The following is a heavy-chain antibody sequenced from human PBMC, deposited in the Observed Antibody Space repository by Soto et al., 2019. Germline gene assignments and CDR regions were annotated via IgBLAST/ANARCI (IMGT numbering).Heavy chain of an antibody. J-gene: IGHJ4*02. CDR3: AKESAMGRYFDY. CDR2: ISGSGGST. V-gene: IGHV3-23*01. Sequence: EVQLLESGGGLVQPGGSLRLSCAASGFTFSSYAMTWVRQAPGKGLEWVSRISGSGGSTYYADSVKGPFTISRDNSKNTLYLQMNSLRAEDTALYYCAKESAMGRYFDYWGQGTLVTVSS. CDR1: GFTFSSYA. D-gene: IGHD2-8*01.